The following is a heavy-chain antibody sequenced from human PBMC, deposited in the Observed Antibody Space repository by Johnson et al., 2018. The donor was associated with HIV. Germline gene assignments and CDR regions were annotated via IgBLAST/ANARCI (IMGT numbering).Heavy chain of an antibody. D-gene: IGHD6-13*01. J-gene: IGHJ3*02. V-gene: IGHV3-20*04. CDR3: AKCIWGSSLIDAFDI. Sequence: VQLVESGGGVVRPGGSLRLSCGASGFTFDTYGMTWVRQAPGKGLEWVSGLTWNSDTIAYVDSVKGRFTISRDNSKNTLFLQMNSLRVEDTAVYYCAKCIWGSSLIDAFDIWGQGTRVTVSS. CDR2: LTWNSDTI. CDR1: GFTFDTYG.